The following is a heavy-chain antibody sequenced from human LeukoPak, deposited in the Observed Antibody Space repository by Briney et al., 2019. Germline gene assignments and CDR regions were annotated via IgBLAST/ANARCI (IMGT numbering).Heavy chain of an antibody. V-gene: IGHV4-61*05. CDR3: ARVFSYPLRAPFDP. D-gene: IGHD3-3*01. J-gene: IGHJ5*02. Sequence: SETLSLTCTVSGGSISSNIYYWGWIRQPPGKGLEWIGYIFYSGSTNYNPSLKSRVTISVDTSKNQFSLKLSSVTAADTAVYYCARVFSYPLRAPFDPWGQGTLVTVSS. CDR1: GGSISSNIYY. CDR2: IFYSGST.